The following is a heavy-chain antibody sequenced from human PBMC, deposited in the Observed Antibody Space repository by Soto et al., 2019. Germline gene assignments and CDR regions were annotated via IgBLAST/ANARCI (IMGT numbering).Heavy chain of an antibody. V-gene: IGHV1-69*13. D-gene: IGHD2-2*01. CDR3: ARVAGYCISTSCYRANYYGMDV. J-gene: IGHJ6*02. CDR1: GGTFSSYA. CDR2: IIPIFGTA. Sequence: SVKVSCKASGGTFSSYAISWVRQSPVQGLEWMGGIIPIFGTANYAQKFQGRVTITADESTSTAYMELSSLRSEDTAVYYCARVAGYCISTSCYRANYYGMDVWGQGTTVTVSS.